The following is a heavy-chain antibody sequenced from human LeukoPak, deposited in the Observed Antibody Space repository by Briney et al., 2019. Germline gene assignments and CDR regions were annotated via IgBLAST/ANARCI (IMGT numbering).Heavy chain of an antibody. CDR2: INQDGSEK. CDR3: ASRSSVAASGPG. J-gene: IGHJ4*02. CDR1: GFTFSSYW. V-gene: IGHV3-7*01. Sequence: GGSLRLSCATSGFTFSSYWMSWVRQAPGKGLEWVANINQDGSEKYYVDSVKGRFTISRDNAKNSLYLQMSSLRAEDTALYYCASRSSVAASGPGWGQGTLVTVSS. D-gene: IGHD2-15*01.